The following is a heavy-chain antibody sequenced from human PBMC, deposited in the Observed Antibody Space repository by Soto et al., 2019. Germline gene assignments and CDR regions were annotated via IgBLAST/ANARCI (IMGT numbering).Heavy chain of an antibody. J-gene: IGHJ4*02. V-gene: IGHV3-15*01. CDR3: TTSPATGDLITY. D-gene: IGHD7-27*01. CDR1: GFTFSNAW. CDR2: IKSKTDGGTT. Sequence: GGSLRLSCAASGFTFSNAWMSWVRQAPGKGLEWVGRIKSKTDGGTTDYAAPVKGRFTISRDDSKNTLYLQMNSLKTEETAVYYCTTSPATGDLITYWGQGTLVTVSS.